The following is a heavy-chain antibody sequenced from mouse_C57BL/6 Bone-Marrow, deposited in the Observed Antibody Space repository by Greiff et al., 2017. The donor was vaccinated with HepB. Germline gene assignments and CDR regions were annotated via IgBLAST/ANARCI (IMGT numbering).Heavy chain of an antibody. CDR3: AKGGFITTVVALDY. Sequence: VKLVESGPGLVQPSQSLSITCTVSGFSLTSYGVHWVRQSPGKGLEWLGVIWRGGSTDYNAAFMSRLSITKDNSKSQVFFKMNSLQADDTAIYYCAKGGFITTVVALDYWGQGTTLTVSS. J-gene: IGHJ2*01. CDR2: IWRGGST. CDR1: GFSLTSYG. D-gene: IGHD1-1*01. V-gene: IGHV2-5*01.